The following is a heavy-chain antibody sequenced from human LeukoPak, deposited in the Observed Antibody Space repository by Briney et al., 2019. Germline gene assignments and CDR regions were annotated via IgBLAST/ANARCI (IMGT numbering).Heavy chain of an antibody. J-gene: IGHJ4*02. CDR2: IISIFGTA. Sequence: ASVKVSCKASGGTFSSYAISWVRQAPGQGLEWMGGIISIFGTAIYAQKFQGRVTMTEDTSTDTAYMELSSLRSEDTAVYYCATGPNYYDSSGYYKGLTNWGQGTLVTVSS. V-gene: IGHV1-69*06. CDR3: ATGPNYYDSSGYYKGLTN. CDR1: GGTFSSYA. D-gene: IGHD3-22*01.